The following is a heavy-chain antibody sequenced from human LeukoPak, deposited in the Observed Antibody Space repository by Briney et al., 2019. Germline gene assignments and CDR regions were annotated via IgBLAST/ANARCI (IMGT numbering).Heavy chain of an antibody. CDR1: GGSISSYY. D-gene: IGHD5-12*01. Sequence: SETLSLTYTVSGGSISSYYWSWIRQPAGKGLEWIGRIYTSGSTNYNPSLKSRVTMSVDTSKNQFSLKLSYVTAADTAVYYCARMGGGWLRFELWGYFDYWGQGTLVTVSS. J-gene: IGHJ4*02. CDR3: ARMGGGWLRFELWGYFDY. CDR2: IYTSGST. V-gene: IGHV4-4*07.